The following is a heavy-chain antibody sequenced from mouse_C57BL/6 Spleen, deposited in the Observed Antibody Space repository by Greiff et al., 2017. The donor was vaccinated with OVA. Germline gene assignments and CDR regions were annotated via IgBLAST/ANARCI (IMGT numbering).Heavy chain of an antibody. CDR2: INPNNGGT. J-gene: IGHJ2*01. CDR1: GYTFTDYN. CDR3: ARSLDSSGGFDY. Sequence: EVQLQQSGPELVKPGASAKIPCKASGYTFTDYNMDWVKQSHGKSLERIGDINPNNGGTIYNQKFKGKATLTVDKSSSTAYMELRSLTSEDTAVYYCARSLDSSGGFDYWGQGTTLTVSS. V-gene: IGHV1-18*01. D-gene: IGHD3-2*02.